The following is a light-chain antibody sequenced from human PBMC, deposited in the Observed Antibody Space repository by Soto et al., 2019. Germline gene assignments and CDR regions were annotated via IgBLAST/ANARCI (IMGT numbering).Light chain of an antibody. CDR2: QAS. CDR3: QHYNSYLET. CDR1: EFISKW. Sequence: DIQITQSPSTLSASVGDRVTITCRASEFISKWLAWYQQKPGTAPEILIYQASSLESGVPSRFSGSGSGTEFTLTITSLQPDDFATYYCQHYNSYLETFGQGTKVEIK. J-gene: IGKJ1*01. V-gene: IGKV1-5*03.